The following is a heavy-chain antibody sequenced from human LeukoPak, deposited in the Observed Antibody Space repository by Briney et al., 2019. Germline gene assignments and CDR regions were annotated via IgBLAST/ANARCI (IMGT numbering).Heavy chain of an antibody. Sequence: GGSLRLSCAASGFTFSSYGMHWVRQAPGKGLEWVAVISYDGSNKYYADSVKGRFTISRDNSKNTLYLQMYSLRAEDTAVYYCAKDTSYDSSGYPGFGAFDIWGQGTMVTVSS. D-gene: IGHD3-22*01. CDR1: GFTFSSYG. CDR2: ISYDGSNK. J-gene: IGHJ3*02. CDR3: AKDTSYDSSGYPGFGAFDI. V-gene: IGHV3-30*18.